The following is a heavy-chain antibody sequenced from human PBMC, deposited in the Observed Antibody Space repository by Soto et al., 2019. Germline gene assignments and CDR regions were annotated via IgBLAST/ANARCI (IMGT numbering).Heavy chain of an antibody. CDR3: ARRLYDDSSGFGGGGMDV. CDR1: GGSISSSSYY. V-gene: IGHV4-39*01. Sequence: QLQLQESGPGLVKPSETLSLTCTVSGGSISSSSYYWGWIRQPPGKGLEWIGSIYYSGSTYYNPSLKSRVTISVDTSKNQFSLKLSSVTAADTAVYYCARRLYDDSSGFGGGGMDVWGQGTTVTVSS. CDR2: IYYSGST. J-gene: IGHJ6*02. D-gene: IGHD3-22*01.